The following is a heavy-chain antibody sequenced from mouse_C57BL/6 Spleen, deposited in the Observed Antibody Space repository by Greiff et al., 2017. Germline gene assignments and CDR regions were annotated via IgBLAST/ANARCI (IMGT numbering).Heavy chain of an antibody. Sequence: EVQLQQSGPELVKPGASVKISCKASGYSFTGYYMPWVKQSSEKSLEWIGEINPSTGGTSYNQKFKGKATLTVDKSSSTAYMQLKSLTSEDSAVYYCASNYGSSYTAWFAYWGQGTLVTVSA. V-gene: IGHV1-43*01. CDR2: INPSTGGT. J-gene: IGHJ3*01. D-gene: IGHD1-1*01. CDR3: ASNYGSSYTAWFAY. CDR1: GYSFTGYY.